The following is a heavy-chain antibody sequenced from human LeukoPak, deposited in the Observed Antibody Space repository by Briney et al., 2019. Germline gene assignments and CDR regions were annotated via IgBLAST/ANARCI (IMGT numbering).Heavy chain of an antibody. Sequence: SETLSLTCGVSGGSISNTNWWTWVRQPPGKGLEWIGEVNLQGSTNYNPSLKSRVAISVDTSKNQFSLKLTSVTAADTAVYYCARDAVSGTPAFDVWGQGTMVTVSS. D-gene: IGHD1-14*01. V-gene: IGHV4-4*02. CDR3: ARDAVSGTPAFDV. CDR1: GGSISNTNW. J-gene: IGHJ3*01. CDR2: VNLQGST.